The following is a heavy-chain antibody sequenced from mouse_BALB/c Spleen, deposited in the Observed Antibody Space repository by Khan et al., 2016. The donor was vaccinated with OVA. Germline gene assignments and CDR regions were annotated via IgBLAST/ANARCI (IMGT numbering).Heavy chain of an antibody. CDR1: GFNIKDYY. CDR3: TRSGYAAWFAY. J-gene: IGHJ3*01. Sequence: VQLQQSGAELVRPGALVKLSCKASGFNIKDYYMHWVKQRPEQGLEWIGWNDPENGETVYDPKFQGKANITADTSSNTAYLPLSSLTSEDTAVYYCTRSGYAAWFAYWGQGTPVTVS. V-gene: IGHV14-1*02. D-gene: IGHD2-10*02. CDR2: NDPENGET.